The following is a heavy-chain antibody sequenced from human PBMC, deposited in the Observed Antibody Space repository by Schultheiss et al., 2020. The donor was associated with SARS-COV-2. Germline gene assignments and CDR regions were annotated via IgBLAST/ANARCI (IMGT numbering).Heavy chain of an antibody. CDR2: IIPIFGTA. Sequence: SVKVSCKASGGTFSSYAISWVRQAPGQGLEWMGGIIPIFGTANYAQKFQGRVTITADESTSTAYMELSSLRSEDTAVYYCARGSYDFWSGYHYYYGMDVWGQGTTVAVSS. D-gene: IGHD3-3*01. CDR3: ARGSYDFWSGYHYYYGMDV. V-gene: IGHV1-69*13. J-gene: IGHJ6*02. CDR1: GGTFSSYA.